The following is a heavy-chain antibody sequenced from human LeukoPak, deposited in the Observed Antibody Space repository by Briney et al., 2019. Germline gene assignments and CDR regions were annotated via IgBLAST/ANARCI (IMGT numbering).Heavy chain of an antibody. J-gene: IGHJ4*02. V-gene: IGHV1-46*01. D-gene: IGHD6-13*01. CDR2: INPSGGST. Sequence: ASVKVSCKASGYTFTSYYMHWVRQAPGQGLEWMGIINPSGGSTSYAQKFQGRVTMTRDTSTSTVYMELSSLRSEDTAVYYCVSTSSSWYYFDYWGQGTLVTVSS. CDR1: GYTFTSYY. CDR3: VSTSSSWYYFDY.